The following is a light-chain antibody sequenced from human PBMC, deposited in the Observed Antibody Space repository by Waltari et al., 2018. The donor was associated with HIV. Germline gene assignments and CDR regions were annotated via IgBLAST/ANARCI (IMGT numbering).Light chain of an antibody. CDR3: QQYYGVTLT. J-gene: IGKJ4*01. CDR2: GAF. V-gene: IGKV1-NL1*01. Sequence: DLQLTQSPSSLSASIGDTVTIPCRASQDISNSVSWFQLQPGHAPKLLVHGAFILQRGVPARFSGSGSGTEYALTMTGLQAGDFATYFCQQYYGVTLTVGGGTKVEIK. CDR1: QDISNS.